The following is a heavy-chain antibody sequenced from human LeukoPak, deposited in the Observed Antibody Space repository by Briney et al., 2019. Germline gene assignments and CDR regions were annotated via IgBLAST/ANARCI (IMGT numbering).Heavy chain of an antibody. CDR2: ISGSGTTT. CDR1: VFTFRNYA. J-gene: IGHJ5*02. Sequence: GGSLRLSCVASVFTFRNYAMTWVRQAPGKGLEWVSVISGSGTTTYYADSVKGRFTISRDNSKNTLYLQMNSLRAEDTAVYYCARDTIFGVVGYHDPWGQGTLVTVSS. V-gene: IGHV3-23*01. CDR3: ARDTIFGVVGYHDP. D-gene: IGHD3-3*01.